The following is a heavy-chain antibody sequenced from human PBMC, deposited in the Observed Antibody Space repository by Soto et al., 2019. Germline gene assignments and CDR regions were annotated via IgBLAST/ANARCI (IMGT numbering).Heavy chain of an antibody. CDR2: IYPGDSET. J-gene: IGHJ4*02. D-gene: IGHD3-9*01. CDR3: FIRYGAACRGFDY. CDR1: GYNFTKNW. Sequence: GESLKISCRVTGYNFTKNWIGWVRQMPGKGLEWMGIIYPGDSETRYSPSFQGQVTISVDKSKNTAYLHWSSLKAPDTAIYYGFIRYGAACRGFDYWGPGTLVTVSS. V-gene: IGHV5-51*01.